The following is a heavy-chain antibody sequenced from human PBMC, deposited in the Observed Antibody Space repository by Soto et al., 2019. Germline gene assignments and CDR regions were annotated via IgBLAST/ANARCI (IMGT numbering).Heavy chain of an antibody. CDR3: VRDPWDY. CDR1: GFTVSSKY. J-gene: IGHJ4*02. Sequence: EVQLVESGGGLVQPGGSLRLSCAASGFTVSSKYVSWVRQAPGKGLEWVSVIFPGGGTYYPDSVKGRFTISRDYSKNTLYLQMNSLRVEDTAVYYCVRDPWDYWGQGTLVTVSS. CDR2: IFPGGGT. V-gene: IGHV3-66*01.